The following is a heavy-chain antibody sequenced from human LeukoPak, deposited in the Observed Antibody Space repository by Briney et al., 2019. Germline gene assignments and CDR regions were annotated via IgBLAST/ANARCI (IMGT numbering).Heavy chain of an antibody. V-gene: IGHV1-3*01. CDR3: ATSGVAAAGTYYYGMDV. CDR1: GYTSTSYA. J-gene: IGHJ6*04. D-gene: IGHD6-13*01. CDR2: INAGNGNT. Sequence: ASVKVSCKASGYTSTSYAMHWVRQAPGQRLEWMGWINAGNGNTKYSQKFQGRVTITRDTSASTAYMELSSLRSEDTAVYYCATSGVAAAGTYYYGMDVWGKGTTVTVSS.